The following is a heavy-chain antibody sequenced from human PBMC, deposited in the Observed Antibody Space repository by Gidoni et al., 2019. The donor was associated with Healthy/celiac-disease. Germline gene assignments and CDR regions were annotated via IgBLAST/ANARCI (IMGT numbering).Heavy chain of an antibody. CDR1: GGSFSGSY. J-gene: IGHJ4*02. CDR2: INHSGST. V-gene: IGHV4-34*01. CDR3: ARVHARYSSGRKRDYFDY. D-gene: IGHD6-19*01. Sequence: QVQLQQWGAGLLKPSETLSLTCAVYGGSFSGSYWSWIRQPPGKGLEWIGEINHSGSTNYNPSLKSRVTISVDTSKNQFSLKLSSVTAADTAVYYCARVHARYSSGRKRDYFDYWGQGTLVTVSS.